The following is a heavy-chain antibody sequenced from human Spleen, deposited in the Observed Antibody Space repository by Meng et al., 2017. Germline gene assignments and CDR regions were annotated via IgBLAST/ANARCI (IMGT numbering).Heavy chain of an antibody. J-gene: IGHJ6*02. V-gene: IGHV3-43D*03. CDR2: ISWDGGST. CDR1: GFTFDDYA. D-gene: IGHD3-22*01. CDR3: AKDWVDYYDSSGYPGLVDV. Sequence: GESLKISCAASGFTFDDYAMHWVRQAPGKGLEWVSLISWDGGSTYYADSVKGRFTISRDNSKNSLYLQMNSLRAEDTALYYCAKDWVDYYDSSGYPGLVDVWGQGTTVTGAS.